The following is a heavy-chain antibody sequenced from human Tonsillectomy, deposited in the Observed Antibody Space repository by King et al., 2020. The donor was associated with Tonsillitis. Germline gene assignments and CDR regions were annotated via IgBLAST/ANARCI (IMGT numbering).Heavy chain of an antibody. Sequence: VQLVESGGGLVKPGGSLRLSCAASGFTFSNAWMSWVRQAPGKGLEWVGRIKSKSDGVTKDYAAPVKGRFTISRYDSKNTLYLQMNSLKTEDTAVYYCTADHGKRRFGVVLHIRDYWGQGTLVTVSS. V-gene: IGHV3-15*01. J-gene: IGHJ4*02. D-gene: IGHD3-3*01. CDR1: GFTFSNAW. CDR2: IKSKSDGVTK. CDR3: TADHGKRRFGVVLHIRDY.